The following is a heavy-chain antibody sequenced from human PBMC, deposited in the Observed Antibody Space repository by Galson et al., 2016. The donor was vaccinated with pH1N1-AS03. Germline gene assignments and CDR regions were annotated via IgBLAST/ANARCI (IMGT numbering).Heavy chain of an antibody. CDR1: GFSLNTNGVG. Sequence: PALVKPTQTLTLTCSFSGFSLNTNGVGVGWIRQPPGKAPEWLALIYWDDHKVYSPFLSSRLTITNVTSVNQVVLIMNSLRAEDTAVYYCAKDDSGNDRDIYYGMDVWGQGTTVSVSS. CDR3: AKDDSGNDRDIYYGMDV. CDR2: IYWDDHK. D-gene: IGHD2-15*01. V-gene: IGHV2-5*02. J-gene: IGHJ6*02.